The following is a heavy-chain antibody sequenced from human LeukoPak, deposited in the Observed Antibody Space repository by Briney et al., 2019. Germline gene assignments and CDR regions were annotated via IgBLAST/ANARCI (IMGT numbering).Heavy chain of an antibody. V-gene: IGHV4-59*01. CDR1: GGSNSNYY. CDR3: ARYAYSSSNAFDI. D-gene: IGHD6-6*01. Sequence: PSETLSLTCTVSGGSNSNYYWTWIRQSPGEGLEWIGYIHSGGATNYNPSLKRRVTISLDTSTSQLSLKLSAVTAADSALYYCARYAYSSSNAFDIWGQGTMVTVSS. CDR2: IHSGGAT. J-gene: IGHJ3*02.